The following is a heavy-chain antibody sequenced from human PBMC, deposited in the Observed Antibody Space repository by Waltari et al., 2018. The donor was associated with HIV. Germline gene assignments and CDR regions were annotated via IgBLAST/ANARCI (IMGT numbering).Heavy chain of an antibody. CDR1: GYTFTGYY. D-gene: IGHD6-6*01. CDR3: ATALYSSSSAGSIDY. V-gene: IGHV1-2*02. Sequence: QVQLVQSGAEVKKHGASVKVSCTASGYTFTGYYMHWVRQAPGQGLEWMGWINPNSGGTNYAQKFQGRVTMTRDTSISTAYMELSRLRSDDTAVYYCATALYSSSSAGSIDYWGQGTLVTVSS. J-gene: IGHJ4*02. CDR2: INPNSGGT.